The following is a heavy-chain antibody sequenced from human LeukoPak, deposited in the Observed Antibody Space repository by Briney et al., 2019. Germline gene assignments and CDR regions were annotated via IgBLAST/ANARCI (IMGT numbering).Heavy chain of an antibody. J-gene: IGHJ4*02. CDR1: GGSFSAYY. D-gene: IGHD2-2*01. CDR3: ARLGSSRYCSSTTCSKDY. Sequence: SETLSLTCAVYGGSFSAYYWSWIRQPPGKGLEWIGEINHSGSTNYSPSLKSRVTLSVDTSKNQFSLKLNSVTAADTAIYYCARLGSSRYCSSTTCSKDYWGRGTLVTVSS. V-gene: IGHV4-34*01. CDR2: INHSGST.